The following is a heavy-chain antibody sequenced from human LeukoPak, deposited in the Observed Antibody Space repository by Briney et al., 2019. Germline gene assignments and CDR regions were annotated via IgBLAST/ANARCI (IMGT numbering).Heavy chain of an antibody. CDR3: TRGQRAAAGFDS. J-gene: IGHJ4*02. CDR2: IYSGGST. D-gene: IGHD6-13*01. CDR1: GFTVSNNY. V-gene: IGHV3-53*01. Sequence: PGGSLRLSCAASGFTVSNNYMNWVSQAPGKGLEWVSVIYSGGSTYYADSVQGRFTISRDNSKNTLYLQMNSLRAEDTAVYYCTRGQRAAAGFDSWGQGTLVTVSS.